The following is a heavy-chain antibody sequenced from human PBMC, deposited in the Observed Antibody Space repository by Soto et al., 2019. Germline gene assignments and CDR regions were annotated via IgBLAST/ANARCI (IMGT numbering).Heavy chain of an antibody. D-gene: IGHD3-22*01. V-gene: IGHV4-34*01. J-gene: IGHJ5*01. Sequence: SETLSLTCAVYGGSFSGHSWTWIRQSPGKGLEWIGDINHSGRVNYSPSLKSRVTISLDTSKNQFSLTLSAVTAADTAMYYCSTRAYDTNGYYRFDPWGQGTLVNVPS. CDR1: GGSFSGHS. CDR2: INHSGRV. CDR3: STRAYDTNGYYRFDP.